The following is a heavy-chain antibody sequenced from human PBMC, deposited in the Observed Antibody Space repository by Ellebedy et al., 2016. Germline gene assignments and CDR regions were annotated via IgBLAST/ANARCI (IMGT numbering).Heavy chain of an antibody. V-gene: IGHV1-69*13. Sequence: SVKVSCXASGGTFSSYAISWVRQAPGQGLEWMGGIIPIFGTANYAQKFQGRVTITADESTSTAYMELSSLRSEDTAVYYCGILESTYWYFDLWGRGTLVTVSS. CDR1: GGTFSSYA. CDR3: GILESTYWYFDL. D-gene: IGHD3-3*01. J-gene: IGHJ2*01. CDR2: IIPIFGTA.